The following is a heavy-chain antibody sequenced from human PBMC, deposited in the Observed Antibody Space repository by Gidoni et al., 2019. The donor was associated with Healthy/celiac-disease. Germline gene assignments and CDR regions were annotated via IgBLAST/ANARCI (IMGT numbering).Heavy chain of an antibody. J-gene: IGHJ4*02. Sequence: QVQLVESGGGLVKPGGSLRLSCAASGFTFSDYYMSWIRQAPGKGLEWVSYISSSSSYTNYADSVKGRFTISRDNAKNSLYLQMNSLRAEDTAVYYCARIFSSWSFDYWGQGTLVTVSS. D-gene: IGHD6-13*01. V-gene: IGHV3-11*05. CDR1: GFTFSDYY. CDR2: ISSSSSYT. CDR3: ARIFSSWSFDY.